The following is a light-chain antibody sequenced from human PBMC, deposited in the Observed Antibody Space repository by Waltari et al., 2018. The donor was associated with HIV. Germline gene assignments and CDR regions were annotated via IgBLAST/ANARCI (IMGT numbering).Light chain of an antibody. V-gene: IGLV1-51*01. CDR3: GTWDTSLSAVV. Sequence: QSVLTQPPSVSAAPGQKVPISCSGSSSNIGNNYVSWYQQLPGTAPKLLIYDINKRPSGIPDRCSGSKSGTSATLGITGLQTGDEADYYCGTWDTSLSAVVFGGGTKLTVL. CDR2: DIN. J-gene: IGLJ2*01. CDR1: SSNIGNNY.